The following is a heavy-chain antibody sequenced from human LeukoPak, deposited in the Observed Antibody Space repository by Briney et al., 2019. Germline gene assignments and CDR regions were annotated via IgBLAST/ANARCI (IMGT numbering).Heavy chain of an antibody. CDR3: AKDLGSPLIDYYDSSGYDY. D-gene: IGHD3-22*01. CDR2: ISGSGGST. J-gene: IGHJ4*02. Sequence: PGGSLRLSCAASGFTFSSYAMSWVRQAPVKGLEWVSAISGSGGSTYYADSVKGRFTISRDNSKNTLYLQMNSLRAEDTAVYYCAKDLGSPLIDYYDSSGYDYWGQGTLVTVSS. V-gene: IGHV3-23*01. CDR1: GFTFSSYA.